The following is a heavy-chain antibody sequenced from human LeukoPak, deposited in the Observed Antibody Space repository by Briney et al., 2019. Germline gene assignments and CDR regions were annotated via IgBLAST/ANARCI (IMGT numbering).Heavy chain of an antibody. V-gene: IGHV4-34*01. J-gene: IGHJ6*02. CDR1: GGSFSDYY. CDR2: INHSGST. Sequence: SETLSLTCAVYGGSFSDYYWSWIRQPPGKGLEWIGEINHSGSTNYNPSLKSRVTISVDTSKNQFSLKLSSVTAADTAVYYCARGRGAHCSSTSCYPLVHYGMDVWGQGTTVTVSS. CDR3: ARGRGAHCSSTSCYPLVHYGMDV. D-gene: IGHD2-2*01.